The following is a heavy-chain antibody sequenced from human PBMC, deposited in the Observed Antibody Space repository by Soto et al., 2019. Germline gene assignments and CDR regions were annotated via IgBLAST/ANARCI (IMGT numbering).Heavy chain of an antibody. CDR1: GFTFSSYG. J-gene: IGHJ4*02. V-gene: IGHV3-30*18. Sequence: QVQLVESGGGVVQPGRSLRLSCAASGFTFSSYGIHWVRQAPDKGLEWVALISYDGVNEYYADSVKGRFTISRDNSKKTLSLQMNRMRPEDTAVYYCAKDRGLYYYDTTGYFDYWGQGTLVTVSS. CDR3: AKDRGLYYYDTTGYFDY. CDR2: ISYDGVNE. D-gene: IGHD3-22*01.